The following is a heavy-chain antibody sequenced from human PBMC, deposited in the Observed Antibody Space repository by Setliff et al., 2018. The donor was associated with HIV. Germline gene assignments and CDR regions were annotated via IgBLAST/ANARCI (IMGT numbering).Heavy chain of an antibody. Sequence: GGSLRLSCTGSGFTFSRYWMSWVHRAPGKGLEWVANIGQDGSEKYYVDSVKGRFIISRDNAKRSLYLQMNSLRPEDTAVYYCAKVPPDRSGYSIFDYWGQGSLVTVSS. J-gene: IGHJ4*02. CDR3: AKVPPDRSGYSIFDY. V-gene: IGHV3-7*03. D-gene: IGHD3-22*01. CDR2: IGQDGSEK. CDR1: GFTFSRYW.